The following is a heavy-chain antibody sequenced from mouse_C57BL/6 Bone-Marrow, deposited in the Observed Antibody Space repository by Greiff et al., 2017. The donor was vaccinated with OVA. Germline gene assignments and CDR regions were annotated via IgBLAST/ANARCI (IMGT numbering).Heavy chain of an antibody. Sequence: DVHLVESGPGLAKPSQTLSLTCSVTGYSITSDYWNWIRKFPGNKLEYMGYISYSGSTYYNPSLKSRISITRDTSKNQYYLQLNSVTTEDTATYYCARLYYSALVGYFDVWGTGTTVTVSS. J-gene: IGHJ1*03. D-gene: IGHD1-1*01. V-gene: IGHV3-8*01. CDR3: ARLYYSALVGYFDV. CDR1: GYSITSDY. CDR2: ISYSGST.